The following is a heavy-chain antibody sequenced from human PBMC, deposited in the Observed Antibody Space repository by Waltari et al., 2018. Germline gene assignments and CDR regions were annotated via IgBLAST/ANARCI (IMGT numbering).Heavy chain of an antibody. CDR1: GSPVRLHY. D-gene: IGHD3-22*01. CDR2: IHSGGST. J-gene: IGHJ3*02. Sequence: EVQRVKTGGGLIQPRGSLRPPFPVSGSPVRLHYMGWARQPPGKGLEWVSVIHSGGSTYYADSVKGRFTIFRDSAKNTLDLQMNTLRAEDTAMYYCAGGPSYYDSSTFAFDMWGQGTMVTVSS. V-gene: IGHV3-53*02. CDR3: AGGPSYYDSSTFAFDM.